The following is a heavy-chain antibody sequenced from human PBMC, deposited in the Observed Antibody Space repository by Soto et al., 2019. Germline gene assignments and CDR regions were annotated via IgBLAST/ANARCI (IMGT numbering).Heavy chain of an antibody. CDR2: IYTSGST. D-gene: IGHD4-17*01. Sequence: SETLSLTCTVSGGSISSYYWSWIRQPAGKGLEWIGRIYTSGSTNYNPSLKSRVTMSVDTSKNQFSLKLSSVTAADTAVYYCARDQVRLREGGDWFDPWGQGTLVTVSS. V-gene: IGHV4-4*07. J-gene: IGHJ5*02. CDR1: GGSISSYY. CDR3: ARDQVRLREGGDWFDP.